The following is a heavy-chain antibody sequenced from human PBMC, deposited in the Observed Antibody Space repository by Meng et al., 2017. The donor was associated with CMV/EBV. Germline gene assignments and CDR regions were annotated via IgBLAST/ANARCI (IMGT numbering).Heavy chain of an antibody. CDR2: IIPIFGTA. Sequence: SVKVSCKASGGTFSSYAISWVRQAPGQGLEWMGGIIPIFGTANYAQKFQGRVTITTDESTSTAYMELSSLRSEDTAVYYCASWYDYGMDVWGQGTAVTVSS. CDR3: ASWYDYGMDV. CDR1: GGTFSSYA. V-gene: IGHV1-69*05. J-gene: IGHJ6*02.